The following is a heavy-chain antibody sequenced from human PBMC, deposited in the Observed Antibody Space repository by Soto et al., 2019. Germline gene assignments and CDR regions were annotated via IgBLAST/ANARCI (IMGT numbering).Heavy chain of an antibody. V-gene: IGHV3-74*01. J-gene: IGHJ4*02. CDR3: VRAAARGDN. Sequence: GGSLRLSCAASGFTFSRYAVSWVRQAPGKGLEWVSRVNTDGSDTLYADSVKGRFTISRDNTKDTLYLQIHSLRVEDTAVYYCVRAAARGDNWGQGTQVTVSS. CDR1: GFTFSRYA. D-gene: IGHD3-10*01. CDR2: VNTDGSDT.